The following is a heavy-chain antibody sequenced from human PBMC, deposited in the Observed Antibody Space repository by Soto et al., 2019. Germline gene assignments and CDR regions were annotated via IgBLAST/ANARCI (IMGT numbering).Heavy chain of an antibody. D-gene: IGHD2-8*02. CDR1: GFFCSSYD. J-gene: IGHJ3*02. V-gene: IGHV3-23*01. CDR3: AKATATGGGAFDI. CDR2: ILVGGST. Sequence: GGSLRLSCAASGFFCSSYDMSWVRQAPGKGLEWVSTILVGGSTHYEDSVKGRFTISRDRSKNTLYLQMNSLTAGDTAVYYCAKATATGGGAFDICGQGTMVTVSS.